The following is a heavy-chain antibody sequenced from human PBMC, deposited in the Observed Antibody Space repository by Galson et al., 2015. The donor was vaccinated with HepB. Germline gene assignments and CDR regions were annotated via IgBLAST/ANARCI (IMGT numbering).Heavy chain of an antibody. Sequence: SLRLSCAASGFTFSSYSMNWVRQAPGKGLEWVSSISSSSSYIYYADSVKGRFTISRDNAKNSLYLQMNSLRAEDTAVYYCARDPNPRAYDYVWGSHGAWGQGTLVTVSS. CDR2: ISSSSSYI. J-gene: IGHJ4*02. CDR1: GFTFSSYS. V-gene: IGHV3-21*01. CDR3: ARDPNPRAYDYVWGSHGA. D-gene: IGHD3-16*01.